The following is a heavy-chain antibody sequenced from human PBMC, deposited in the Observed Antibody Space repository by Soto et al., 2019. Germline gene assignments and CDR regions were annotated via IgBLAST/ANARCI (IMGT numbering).Heavy chain of an antibody. Sequence: SVKVSCKASGYTFTSYTISWVRQAPGQGLEWMGRIIPILGIANYAQKFQGRVTITADKSTSTAYMELSSLRSEDTAVYYCARDMSLGPDYYDTRGVSSFDPWG. CDR2: IIPILGIA. V-gene: IGHV1-69*04. J-gene: IGHJ5*02. CDR3: ARDMSLGPDYYDTRGVSSFDP. CDR1: GYTFTSYT. D-gene: IGHD3-22*01.